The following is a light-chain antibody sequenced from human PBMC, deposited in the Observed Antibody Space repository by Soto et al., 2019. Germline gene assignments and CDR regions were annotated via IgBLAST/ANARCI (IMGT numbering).Light chain of an antibody. Sequence: DIQMTQSPSSLSASVGDRGTITCRASQGIYNYLAWYQQKPGKAPKLLIYAASTLEAVVPSRFSGSVSGTDFTLTISSLQPEDVATYYCHKYNSALLTFGQGTRLEIK. CDR3: HKYNSALLT. V-gene: IGKV1-27*01. J-gene: IGKJ5*01. CDR2: AAS. CDR1: QGIYNY.